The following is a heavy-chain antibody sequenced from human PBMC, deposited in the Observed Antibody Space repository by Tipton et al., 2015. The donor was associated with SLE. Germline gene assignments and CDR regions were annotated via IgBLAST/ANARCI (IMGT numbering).Heavy chain of an antibody. CDR2: INPNSGGT. D-gene: IGHD2-2*02. V-gene: IGHV1-2*02. CDR3: AMIGGCSSTSCYRAPMDV. CDR1: GYTFTGYY. J-gene: IGHJ6*04. Sequence: QSGPEVKKPGASVKVSCKASGYTFTGYYMHWVRQAPGQGLEWMGWINPNSGGTNYAQKFQGRVTMTRDTSISTAYMELSSLRSEDTAVYYCAMIGGCSSTSCYRAPMDVWGKGTMVTVSS.